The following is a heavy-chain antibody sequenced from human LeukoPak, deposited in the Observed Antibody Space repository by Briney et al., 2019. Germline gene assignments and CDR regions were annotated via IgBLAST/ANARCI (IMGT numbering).Heavy chain of an antibody. CDR1: GFTFSDYY. V-gene: IGHV3-23*01. Sequence: GSLRLSCAASGFTFSDYYMSWIRQAPGKGLEWVSAISGSGGSTYYADSVKGRFTISRDNSKNTLYLQMNSLRAEDTAVYYCAKGTMVTPFDYWGQGTLVTVSS. CDR2: ISGSGGST. CDR3: AKGTMVTPFDY. J-gene: IGHJ4*02. D-gene: IGHD5-18*01.